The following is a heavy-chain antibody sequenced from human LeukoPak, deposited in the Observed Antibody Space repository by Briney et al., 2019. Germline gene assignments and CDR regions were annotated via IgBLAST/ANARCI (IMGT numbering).Heavy chain of an antibody. D-gene: IGHD3-16*01. Sequence: SETLSLTCTVSGYSISSGYYWGWIWQPPGKGLEWIGSIYHSGSTYYNPSLKSRVTISVDTSKNQFSLKLSSVTAADTAVYYCASYTDAFDIWGQGTMVTVSS. CDR1: GYSISSGYY. CDR2: IYHSGST. V-gene: IGHV4-38-2*02. J-gene: IGHJ3*02. CDR3: ASYTDAFDI.